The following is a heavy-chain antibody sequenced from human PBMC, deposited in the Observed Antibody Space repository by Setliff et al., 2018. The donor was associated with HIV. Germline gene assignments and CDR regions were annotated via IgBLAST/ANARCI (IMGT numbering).Heavy chain of an antibody. CDR2: ISSKRTSI. Sequence: PSETLSLTCTVSGFTFGDFCMNWVRQAPGKGLEWISYISSKRTSIYYADSVKGRFTISRDNDRNSLYLQMNSLRAEDTAVYYCATHGPEKKQWLADFDYWGQGTLVTVSS. V-gene: IGHV3-48*01. CDR1: GFTFGDFC. CDR3: ATHGPEKKQWLADFDY. D-gene: IGHD6-19*01. J-gene: IGHJ4*02.